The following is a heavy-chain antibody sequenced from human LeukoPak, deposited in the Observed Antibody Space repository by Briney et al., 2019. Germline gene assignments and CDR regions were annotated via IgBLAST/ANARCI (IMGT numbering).Heavy chain of an antibody. Sequence: ASVKVSCKASGYTFTGYYMHWVRQAPGQGLEWMGWINPNSGGTNYAQKFQGRVTMTRDTSISTAYMELSRLRSEDTAVYYCASQIHYYGSSGLYAFDIWGQGTMVTVPP. D-gene: IGHD3-22*01. CDR2: INPNSGGT. CDR3: ASQIHYYGSSGLYAFDI. CDR1: GYTFTGYY. J-gene: IGHJ3*02. V-gene: IGHV1-2*02.